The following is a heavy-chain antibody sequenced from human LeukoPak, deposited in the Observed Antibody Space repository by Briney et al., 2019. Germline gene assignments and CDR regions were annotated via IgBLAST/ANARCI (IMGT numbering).Heavy chain of an antibody. CDR3: ARSSSGWPLYFDC. J-gene: IGHJ4*02. Sequence: ASVRLSCKASGYTFTDYNLHWVRQAPGEGVEWMGWINPKSGGTKFAQKHQGGVTMTADTSIDTAYLELSNLKSDDTAIYYCARSSSGWPLYFDCWGQGTLGTVSS. D-gene: IGHD6-19*01. V-gene: IGHV1-2*02. CDR2: INPKSGGT. CDR1: GYTFTDYN.